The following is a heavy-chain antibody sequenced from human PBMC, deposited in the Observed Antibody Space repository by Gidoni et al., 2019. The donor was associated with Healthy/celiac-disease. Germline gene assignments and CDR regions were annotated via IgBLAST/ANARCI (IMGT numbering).Heavy chain of an antibody. CDR3: ARDYCGGDCHHYYYYGMDV. V-gene: IGHV3-30-3*01. Sequence: QVQLVHSGGGVVQPGRSRSLSCAASGFTFSSFPLHWVRQDPGKGLEWVAVISYDGSNKYYADSVKGRFTISRDNSKNTLYLQMNSLRAEDTAVYYCARDYCGGDCHHYYYYGMDVWGQGTTVTVSS. CDR1: GFTFSSFP. J-gene: IGHJ6*02. D-gene: IGHD2-21*01. CDR2: ISYDGSNK.